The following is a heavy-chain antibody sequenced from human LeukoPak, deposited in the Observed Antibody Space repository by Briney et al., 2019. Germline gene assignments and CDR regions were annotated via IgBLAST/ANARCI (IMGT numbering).Heavy chain of an antibody. CDR3: ARDQCFDWLSHQGDAFDI. V-gene: IGHV3-30*04. D-gene: IGHD3-9*01. CDR2: ISYDGSNK. J-gene: IGHJ3*02. Sequence: GGSLRLSCAASGFTFSSYAMHWVRQAPGKGLEWVAVISYDGSNKYYADSVKGRFTISRDNSKNTLYLQMNSLRAEDTAVYYCARDQCFDWLSHQGDAFDIWGQGTMVTVSS. CDR1: GFTFSSYA.